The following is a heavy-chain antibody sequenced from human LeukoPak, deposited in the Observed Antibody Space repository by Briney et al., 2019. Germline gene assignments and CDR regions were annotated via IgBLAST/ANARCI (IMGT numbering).Heavy chain of an antibody. V-gene: IGHV3-15*01. J-gene: IGHJ4*02. CDR1: GFTFSEAW. CDR2: NKSKSDGGTI. Sequence: GGSLRLSCVGSGFTFSEAWMGWVRQAPGRWLEWDGRNKSKSDGGTIGYAAPVKDRFTISRDDSNNTLYLQMNILKTEDTAVYYCTTRRQDGWWGQGTLVTVS. D-gene: IGHD2-15*01. CDR3: TTRRQDGW.